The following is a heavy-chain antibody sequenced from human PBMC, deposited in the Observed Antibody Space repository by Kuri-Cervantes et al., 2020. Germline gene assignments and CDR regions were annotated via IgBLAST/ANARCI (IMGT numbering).Heavy chain of an antibody. D-gene: IGHD5-18*01. J-gene: IGHJ2*01. V-gene: IGHV3-9*01. CDR1: GFTFSSYW. CDR3: AKGYSYGSYWYFDL. CDR2: ISWNSGSI. Sequence: SLKISCAASGFTFSSYWMSWVRQAPGKGLEWVSGISWNSGSIGYADSVKGRFTVSRDNAKNSLYLQMNSLRTEDTALYYCAKGYSYGSYWYFDLWGRGTLVTVSS.